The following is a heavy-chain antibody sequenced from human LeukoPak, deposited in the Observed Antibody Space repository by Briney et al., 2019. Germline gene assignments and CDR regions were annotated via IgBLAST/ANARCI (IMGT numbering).Heavy chain of an antibody. CDR1: GYTFTSYY. V-gene: IGHV1-46*01. J-gene: IGHJ4*02. Sequence: ASVKVSCKASGYTFTSYYMHWARQAPGQGLEWMGIINPSGGSTSYAQKFQGRVTITADESTSTAYMELSSLRSEDTAVYYCARGIVEDDYSTACDYWGQGTLVTVSS. CDR2: INPSGGST. CDR3: ARGIVEDDYSTACDY. D-gene: IGHD4-11*01.